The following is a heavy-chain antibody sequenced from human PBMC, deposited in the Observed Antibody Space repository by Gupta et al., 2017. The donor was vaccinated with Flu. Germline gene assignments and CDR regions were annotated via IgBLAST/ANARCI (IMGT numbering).Heavy chain of an antibody. D-gene: IGHD3-3*02. CDR2: LKSEADGGTA. CDR3: TTDSSGGISFDI. J-gene: IGHJ3*02. Sequence: EGQLVESGGGLVKPGGSLRLSCAASGFSFSYAYMNWVRQAPGKGLEWVGRLKSEADGGTADYAAPVKGRFTISRDDSKNTLWLQMSSLRTEDTAVYFCTTDSSGGISFDIWGQGTPVTVSA. CDR1: GFSFSYAY. V-gene: IGHV3-15*01.